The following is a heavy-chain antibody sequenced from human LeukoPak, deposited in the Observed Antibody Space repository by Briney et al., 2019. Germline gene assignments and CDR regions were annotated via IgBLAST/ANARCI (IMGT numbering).Heavy chain of an antibody. CDR2: IYHSGST. CDR3: ASIAVAGMEVNN. D-gene: IGHD6-19*01. Sequence: SDTLSLTCAVSGYSISSSNWWGWIRQPPGKGLEWIGYIYHSGSTYYNPSLKSRVTISVDRSKNQFSLKLSSVTAADTAVYYCASIAVAGMEVNNWGQGTLVTVSS. V-gene: IGHV4-28*01. J-gene: IGHJ4*02. CDR1: GYSISSSNW.